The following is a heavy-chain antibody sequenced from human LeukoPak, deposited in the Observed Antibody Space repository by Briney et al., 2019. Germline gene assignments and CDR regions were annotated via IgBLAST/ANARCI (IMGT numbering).Heavy chain of an antibody. CDR2: IHYSGST. CDR3: ARRGRLDSSGYWYFDY. Sequence: KPSETLSLTCSVSGGSISSHYWSWIRQPPGKGLEWIGSIHYSGSTYYNPSLKSRITISVDTSNNQFSLKLSSVTAADTAVYYCARRGRLDSSGYWYFDYWGQGPLVTVSS. J-gene: IGHJ4*02. V-gene: IGHV4-59*08. CDR1: GGSISSHY. D-gene: IGHD3-22*01.